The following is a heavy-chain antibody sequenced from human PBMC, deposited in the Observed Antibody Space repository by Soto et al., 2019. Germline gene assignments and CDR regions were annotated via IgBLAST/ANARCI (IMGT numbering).Heavy chain of an antibody. Sequence: QVQLVESGGGVVQPGRSLRLSCAASGFIFSTYGMHWVRQAPGKGLEWLSVISYDGNNKYYADSVKGRFTISRDNSKNTLWLQMDSLRTEDTAVYYCAKDFLLTTITTVGDWGQGTLVTVSS. J-gene: IGHJ4*02. V-gene: IGHV3-30*18. CDR3: AKDFLLTTITTVGD. D-gene: IGHD4-17*01. CDR1: GFIFSTYG. CDR2: ISYDGNNK.